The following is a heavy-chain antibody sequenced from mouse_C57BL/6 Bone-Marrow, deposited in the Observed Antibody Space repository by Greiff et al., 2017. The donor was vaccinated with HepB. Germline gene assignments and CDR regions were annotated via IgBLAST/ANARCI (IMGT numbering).Heavy chain of an antibody. V-gene: IGHV5-17*01. CDR2: ISSGSSTI. Sequence: EVHLVESGGGLVKPGGSLKLSCAASGFTFSDYGMHWVRQAPEKGLEWVAYISSGSSTIYYADTVKGRFTISRDNAKNTLFLQMTSLRSEDTAMYYCARGYSNSFAYWGQGTLVTVSA. CDR1: GFTFSDYG. J-gene: IGHJ3*01. CDR3: ARGYSNSFAY. D-gene: IGHD2-5*01.